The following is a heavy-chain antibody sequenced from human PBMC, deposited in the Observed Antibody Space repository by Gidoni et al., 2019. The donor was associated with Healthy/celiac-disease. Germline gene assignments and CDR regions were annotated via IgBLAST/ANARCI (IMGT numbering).Heavy chain of an antibody. CDR2: ISYDGSNK. CDR3: AREGSGSKGIYYYGMDV. Sequence: QVQLVESGGGVVQPGRFLRLPCAASGFTFSSYAMHWVRQAPGKGLEWVAVISYDGSNKYYADSVKGRFTISRDNSKNTLYLQMNSLRAEDTAVYYCAREGSGSKGIYYYGMDVWGQGTTVTVSS. V-gene: IGHV3-30*01. D-gene: IGHD3-10*01. J-gene: IGHJ6*02. CDR1: GFTFSSYA.